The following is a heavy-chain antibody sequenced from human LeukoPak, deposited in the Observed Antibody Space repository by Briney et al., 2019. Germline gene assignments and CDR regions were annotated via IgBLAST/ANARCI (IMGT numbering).Heavy chain of an antibody. D-gene: IGHD5-18*01. CDR1: GYTFTGYY. J-gene: IGHJ5*01. Sequence: ASVKVSCKASGYTFTGYYIHWVRQAPGQGLEWMGWINPNSGGTNYAQKFQGRVTMTREMSISIVYMELSRLRSDDTAVYYCARGPFRNVDTTMVASGFDPWGQGTLVTVSS. V-gene: IGHV1-2*02. CDR2: INPNSGGT. CDR3: ARGPFRNVDTTMVASGFDP.